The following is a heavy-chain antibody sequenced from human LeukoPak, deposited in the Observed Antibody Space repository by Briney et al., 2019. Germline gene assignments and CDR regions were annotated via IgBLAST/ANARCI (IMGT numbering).Heavy chain of an antibody. J-gene: IGHJ4*02. CDR1: GFTFSSYS. D-gene: IGHD6-19*01. CDR3: AKDFSGQWLAFDY. V-gene: IGHV3-21*01. Sequence: AGGSLRLSCAASGFTFSSYSMNWVRQAPGKGLEWVSSISSSSSYIYYADSVKGRFTISRDNAKNSLYLQMNSLRAEDTAVYYCAKDFSGQWLAFDYWGQGTLVTVSS. CDR2: ISSSSSYI.